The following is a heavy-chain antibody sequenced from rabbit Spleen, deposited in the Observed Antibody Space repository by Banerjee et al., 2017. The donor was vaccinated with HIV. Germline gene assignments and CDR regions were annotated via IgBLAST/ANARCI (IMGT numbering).Heavy chain of an antibody. CDR3: ARDLVAVIGWNFNL. V-gene: IGHV1S45*01. CDR1: GFSLSSYY. Sequence: QEQLEESAGGLVNPGGSLTLTCTASGFSLSSYYMCWVRQAPGKGLEWIGCIWPNSGGTWYASWVNGRFTISKTSSTTVTLQMTSLTAADTATYFCARDLVAVIGWNFNLWGPGTLVTVS. D-gene: IGHD1-1*01. CDR2: IWPNSGGT. J-gene: IGHJ4*01.